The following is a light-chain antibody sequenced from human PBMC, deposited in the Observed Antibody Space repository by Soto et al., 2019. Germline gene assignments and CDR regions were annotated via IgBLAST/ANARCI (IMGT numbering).Light chain of an antibody. J-gene: IGKJ5*01. CDR2: DTS. V-gene: IGKV3-15*01. Sequence: EIVVTQSPATLSVYPGDKATLSCMVSQSVRNKVAWYQHKPAQTPRVIXYDTSTRAAGIPARFSGSGYGTYLTLTISSLQSEDFAVYYCQQYNIWRSITFGQGTRLEIK. CDR3: QQYNIWRSIT. CDR1: QSVRNK.